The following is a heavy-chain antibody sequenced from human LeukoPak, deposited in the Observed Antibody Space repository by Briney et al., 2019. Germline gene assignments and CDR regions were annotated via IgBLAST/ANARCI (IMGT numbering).Heavy chain of an antibody. D-gene: IGHD1-26*01. CDR3: ATAETSGFYSY. CDR1: GFTFSNYA. V-gene: IGHV3-64*02. J-gene: IGHJ4*02. Sequence: GGSLRLSCAASGFTFSNYAMHWVRQTPGKGREYVSAITSNGAYTYYADSVKGRFTISRDNFKSTLYLQMGSLSAEDMAVYYCATAETSGFYSYWGQGTLVTVSS. CDR2: ITSNGAYT.